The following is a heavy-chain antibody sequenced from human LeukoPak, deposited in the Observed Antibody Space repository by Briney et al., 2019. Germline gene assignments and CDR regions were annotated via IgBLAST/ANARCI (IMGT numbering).Heavy chain of an antibody. J-gene: IGHJ1*01. V-gene: IGHV1-2*02. D-gene: IGHD2-2*03. CDR3: ARDGYCSSTSWYGYFQH. Sequence: ASVKVSCKASGYTFTGYYMHWVRQAPGQGLEWMGWINPNSGGTNYAQKFQGRVTMTRDTSTSTASMELSRLRSHDTAVYYCARDGYCSSTSWYGYFQHWGQGNLVTVSS. CDR2: INPNSGGT. CDR1: GYTFTGYY.